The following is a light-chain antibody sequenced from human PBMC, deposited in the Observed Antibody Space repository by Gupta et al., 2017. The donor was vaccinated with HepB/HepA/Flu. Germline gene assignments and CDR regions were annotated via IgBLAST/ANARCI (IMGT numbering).Light chain of an antibody. CDR1: QSVDNN. J-gene: IGKJ2*04. Sequence: EVAMTQSPATLSVSPGERATLSCRASQSVDNNLAWYQQKPGQAPRLLIYEASMRAAGVPARFSGRGSGTEFTLTISSLQSEDFAVYYCQQYKDWMCNFGQGTKMEI. CDR2: EAS. CDR3: QQYKDWMCN. V-gene: IGKV3-15*01.